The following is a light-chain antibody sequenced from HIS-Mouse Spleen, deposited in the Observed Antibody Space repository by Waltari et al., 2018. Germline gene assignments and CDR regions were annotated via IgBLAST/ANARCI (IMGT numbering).Light chain of an antibody. Sequence: DIQMTQSPSSLSASVVDRVTITCQACQDISNYLNWYQQKPGKAPKLLIYDASNLETGVPSRFSGSGSGTDFTFTISSLQPEDIATYYCQQYDNLHRLTFGPGTKVDIK. CDR3: QQYDNLHRLT. V-gene: IGKV1-33*01. CDR1: QDISNY. J-gene: IGKJ3*01. CDR2: DAS.